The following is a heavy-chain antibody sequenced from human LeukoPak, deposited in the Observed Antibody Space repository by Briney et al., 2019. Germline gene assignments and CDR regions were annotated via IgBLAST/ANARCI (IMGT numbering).Heavy chain of an antibody. CDR1: GFTFDDYA. Sequence: GGSLRLSCAASGFTFDDYAMHWVRQAPGKGLEWVSGISWNSGSIGYADSVKGRFTISRDNSKNTLYLQMGSLRAEDMAVYYCARGPLIRGYFFDYWGQGTLVTVSS. J-gene: IGHJ4*02. CDR2: ISWNSGSI. CDR3: ARGPLIRGYFFDY. V-gene: IGHV3-9*03. D-gene: IGHD5-12*01.